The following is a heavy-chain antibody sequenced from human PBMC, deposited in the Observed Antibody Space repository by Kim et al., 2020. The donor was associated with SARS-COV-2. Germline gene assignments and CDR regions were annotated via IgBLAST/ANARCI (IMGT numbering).Heavy chain of an antibody. D-gene: IGHD3-3*01. CDR3: ARDGEGS. CDR1: GFTFSDFS. Sequence: GGSLRLSCEGSGFTFSDFSMNWIRQVPGRGLEWVASITCKSSNSKLYAESVKGRFTISRDNARSSVSLQMNSLTAEDTGLYFCARDGEGSWGRGTQVTVSS. CDR2: ITCKSSNSK. V-gene: IGHV3-21*06. J-gene: IGHJ5*02.